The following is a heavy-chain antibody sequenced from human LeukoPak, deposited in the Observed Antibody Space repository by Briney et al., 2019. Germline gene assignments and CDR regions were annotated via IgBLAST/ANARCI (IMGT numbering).Heavy chain of an antibody. Sequence: SVKVSCKAFGGTFSSYAISWVRQAPGQGLEWMGGIIPIFGTANYAQKFQGRVTITADESTSTAYMELSSLRSEDTAVYYCARGAVAGYNWFDPWGQGTLVTVSS. CDR3: ARGAVAGYNWFDP. CDR2: IIPIFGTA. V-gene: IGHV1-69*01. J-gene: IGHJ5*02. D-gene: IGHD6-19*01. CDR1: GGTFSSYA.